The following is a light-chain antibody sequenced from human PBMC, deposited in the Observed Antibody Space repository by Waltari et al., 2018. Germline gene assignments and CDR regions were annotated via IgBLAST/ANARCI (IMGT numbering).Light chain of an antibody. J-gene: IGLJ2*01. CDR3: QAWDSGTVV. CDR1: KLGNKY. Sequence: SYELTQPPSVSVSPGQTASITCSADKLGNKYAYWYQQKSGQSPVLVIYKDDKRPSEMSERFSGSNSGNTATLTISGTQAMDEADYYWQAWDSGTVVFGGGTKLTVL. V-gene: IGLV3-1*01. CDR2: KDD.